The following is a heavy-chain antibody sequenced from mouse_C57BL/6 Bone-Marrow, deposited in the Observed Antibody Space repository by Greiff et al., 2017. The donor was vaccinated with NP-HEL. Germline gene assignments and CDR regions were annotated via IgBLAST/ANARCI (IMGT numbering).Heavy chain of an antibody. CDR2: ISSGSSTT. D-gene: IGHD1-1*01. V-gene: IGHV5-17*01. Sequence: EVQRVESGGGLVKPGGSLKLSCAASGFTFSDYGMHWVRQAPEKGLEWVAYISSGSSTTYYADTVKGRFTISRDNAKNTLFLHMTSLRSEDTAMYYCARETVVYFDYWGQGTTLTVSS. CDR1: GFTFSDYG. CDR3: ARETVVYFDY. J-gene: IGHJ2*01.